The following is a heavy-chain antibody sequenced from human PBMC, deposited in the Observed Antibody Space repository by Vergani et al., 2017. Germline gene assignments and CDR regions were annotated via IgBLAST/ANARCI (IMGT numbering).Heavy chain of an antibody. CDR3: ARDAMVRGVYYGMDV. CDR2: IYYSGST. J-gene: IGHJ6*02. D-gene: IGHD3-10*01. V-gene: IGHV4-59*01. CDR1: GGSISSYY. Sequence: QVQLQESGPGLVKPSETLSLTCTVSGGSISSYYWSWIRQPPGKGLEWIGYIYYSGSTNYNPSLKSRVTISVDTSKNQFSLKLSSVTAADTAVYYCARDAMVRGVYYGMDVWGQGTTVTVSS.